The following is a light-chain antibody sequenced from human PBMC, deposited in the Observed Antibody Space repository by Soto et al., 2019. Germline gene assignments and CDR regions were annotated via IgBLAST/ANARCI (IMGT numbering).Light chain of an antibody. CDR1: SSDVGGYNY. V-gene: IGLV2-8*01. Sequence: QSVLTQPPSASGSPGQSVTISCTGTSSDVGGYNYVSWYQQHPGKAPKLMFYEVSKRPSGVPDRFSGSKSGNTASLTVSGLQAEDEADYYCSSYAGSKTLFGGGTQLTVL. CDR2: EVS. J-gene: IGLJ2*01. CDR3: SSYAGSKTL.